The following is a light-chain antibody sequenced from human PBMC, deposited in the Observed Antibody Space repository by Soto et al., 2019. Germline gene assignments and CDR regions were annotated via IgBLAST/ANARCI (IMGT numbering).Light chain of an antibody. CDR2: AAS. V-gene: IGKV1-6*01. J-gene: IGKJ4*01. CDR3: LQDASYPLT. CDR1: QDITNE. Sequence: AIQMTQSPSSLSASVGDRVTITCRASQDITNELGWYQQSPGKAPKHLIYAASTLQSGVPSRFSGSGSGTDFTLTISSLQPEDFATYFCLQDASYPLTFGGGTKVEI.